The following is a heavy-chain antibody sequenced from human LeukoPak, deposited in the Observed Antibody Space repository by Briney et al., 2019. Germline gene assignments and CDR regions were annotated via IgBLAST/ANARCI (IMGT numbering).Heavy chain of an antibody. Sequence: GGSLRLSSAASGFTFSSYWMHWVRQAPGKGLVWVSRINSDGSSTSYADSVKGRFTISRDNAKNTLYLQMNSLRAEDTAVYYCARGATMVRGVIPRFDPWGQGTLVTVSS. V-gene: IGHV3-74*01. CDR1: GFTFSSYW. D-gene: IGHD3-10*01. CDR3: ARGATMVRGVIPRFDP. CDR2: INSDGSST. J-gene: IGHJ5*02.